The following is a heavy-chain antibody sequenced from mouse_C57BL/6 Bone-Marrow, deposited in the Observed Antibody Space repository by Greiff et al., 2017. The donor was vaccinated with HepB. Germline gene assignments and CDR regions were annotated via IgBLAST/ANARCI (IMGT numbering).Heavy chain of an antibody. Sequence: EVKLVESGGGLVQPKGSLTLSCAASGFSFNTYAMNWVRQAPGKGLEWVARIRSKSNNYATYYADSVKDRFTISRDDSESMLYLQMNNLKTEDTAMYYGVGHRIYGNYEGYAMDYWGQGTSVTVAS. V-gene: IGHV10-1*01. CDR3: VGHRIYGNYEGYAMDY. CDR2: IRSKSNNYAT. D-gene: IGHD2-1*01. J-gene: IGHJ4*01. CDR1: GFSFNTYA.